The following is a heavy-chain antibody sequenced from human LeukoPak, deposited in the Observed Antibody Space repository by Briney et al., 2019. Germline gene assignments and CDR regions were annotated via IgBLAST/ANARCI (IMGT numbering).Heavy chain of an antibody. V-gene: IGHV4-39*07. J-gene: IGHJ6*03. D-gene: IGHD2-2*01. CDR2: IYYSGST. CDR1: GGSISSSSYY. CDR3: AREMSGQLLEGYYYYYMDV. Sequence: SETLSLTCTVSGGSISSSSYYWGWIRQPPGKGLEWIGSIYYSGSTYYNPSLKSRVTISVDTSKNQFSLKLSSVTAADTAVYYCAREMSGQLLEGYYYYYMDVWGKGTTVTVSS.